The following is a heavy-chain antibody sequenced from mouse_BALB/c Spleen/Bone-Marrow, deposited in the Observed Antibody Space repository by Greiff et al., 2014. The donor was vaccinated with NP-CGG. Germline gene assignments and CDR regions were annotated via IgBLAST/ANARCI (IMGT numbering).Heavy chain of an antibody. Sequence: VQLEESGPGLVSPSQSLSITCTVSGFSLSSYSVHWVRQPPGKSLEWLGMIWGGGSTDYNSAIKSRLSISKDNSKSQVFLKMNSLQTNDTAMYYCAKLDGNYGYYFDYWGEGTTLTVSS. CDR3: AKLDGNYGYYFDY. CDR2: IWGGGST. D-gene: IGHD2-1*01. CDR1: GFSLSSYS. V-gene: IGHV2-6-4*01. J-gene: IGHJ2*01.